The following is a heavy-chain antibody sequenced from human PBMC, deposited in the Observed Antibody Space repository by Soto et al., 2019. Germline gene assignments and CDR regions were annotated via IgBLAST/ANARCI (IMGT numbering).Heavy chain of an antibody. CDR1: GFAFSTYP. V-gene: IGHV3-30*04. CDR2: ITQDGRNE. D-gene: IGHD3-22*01. CDR3: ATGRAFYYDTSRY. Sequence: SCVASGFAFSTYPIHWVRQAPGKGLEWVAVITQDGRNEYYADSVKGRFTISRDNSKNTVYLQVNSLRADDTAVYYCATGRAFYYDTSRYWGQGTLVTVSS. J-gene: IGHJ4*02.